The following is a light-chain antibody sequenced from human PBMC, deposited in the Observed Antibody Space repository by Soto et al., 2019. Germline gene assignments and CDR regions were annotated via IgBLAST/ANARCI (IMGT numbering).Light chain of an antibody. CDR1: QSVGSY. J-gene: IGKJ4*01. CDR2: DAS. Sequence: ETVLTQSPATLSLSPGQRATFSCRASQSVGSYLAWYQQKPGQAPRLLIYDASNRATGIPARFSGSGSGTDFTLTITSLEPEDFAVYYCQQRSNWITFGGGTKVEIK. V-gene: IGKV3-11*01. CDR3: QQRSNWIT.